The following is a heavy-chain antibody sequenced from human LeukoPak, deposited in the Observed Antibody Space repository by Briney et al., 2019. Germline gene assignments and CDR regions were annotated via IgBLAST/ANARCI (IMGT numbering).Heavy chain of an antibody. CDR1: GGTFSSYA. CDR3: ARTVVVTAEHAFDI. V-gene: IGHV1-69*06. CDR2: IIPIFGAA. D-gene: IGHD2-21*02. Sequence: EASVKVSCKASGGTFSSYAISWVRQAPGQGLEWMGGIIPIFGAANYAQKFQDRVTITADKSTSTAYMELSSLRSEDTAVYYCARTVVVTAEHAFDIWGQGTMVTVSS. J-gene: IGHJ3*02.